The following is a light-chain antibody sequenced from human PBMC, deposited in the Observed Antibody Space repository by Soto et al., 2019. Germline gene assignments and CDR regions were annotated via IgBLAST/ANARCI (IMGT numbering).Light chain of an antibody. CDR2: MGS. J-gene: IGKJ5*01. CDR3: MQALQVPIT. V-gene: IGKV2-28*01. CDR1: QSLLHSSGFNY. Sequence: DIVMTQSPFSLSVIPGEPASISCRSSQSLLHSSGFNYFDWYLQKPGQSPQLLIYMGSYRASGVPDRFSGRGSGTDFTLTIRRVEAEDVGVYYCMQALQVPITFGQGTRLEIK.